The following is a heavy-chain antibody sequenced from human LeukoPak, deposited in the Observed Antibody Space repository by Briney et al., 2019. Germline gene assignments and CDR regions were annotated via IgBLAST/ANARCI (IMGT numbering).Heavy chain of an antibody. CDR3: ARGPGYSSGWSTGMPKGWFDP. V-gene: IGHV1-8*01. J-gene: IGHJ5*02. CDR2: MNPNSGNT. D-gene: IGHD6-19*01. Sequence: ASVKVSCKTSGYTFTSYDINWVRQATGDGLEWMGWMNPNSGNTGYAQKFQGRVTMTRNTSINTAYMELSSLRSEDTAVYYCARGPGYSSGWSTGMPKGWFDPWGQGTLVTVSS. CDR1: GYTFTSYD.